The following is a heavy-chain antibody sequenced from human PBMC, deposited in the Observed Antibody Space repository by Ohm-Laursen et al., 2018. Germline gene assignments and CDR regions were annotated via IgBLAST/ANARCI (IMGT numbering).Heavy chain of an antibody. CDR1: GYTFTSYD. D-gene: IGHD2/OR15-2a*01. CDR3: ARALLSKDGDYYYYGMDV. V-gene: IGHV1-8*01. J-gene: IGHJ6*02. CDR2: MNPNSGNT. Sequence: ASVKVSCKASGYTFTSYDINWVRQATGQGLEWMGWMNPNSGNTGYAQKFQGRVTMTRDTSTSTVYMELSSLRSEDTAVYYCARALLSKDGDYYYYGMDVWGQGTTVTVSS.